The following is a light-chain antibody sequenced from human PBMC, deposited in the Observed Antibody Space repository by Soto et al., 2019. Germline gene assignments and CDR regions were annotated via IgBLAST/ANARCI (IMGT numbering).Light chain of an antibody. CDR2: EVS. J-gene: IGLJ1*01. V-gene: IGLV2-14*01. CDR1: SSDVGGYNY. CDR3: SSYAGSNNYV. Sequence: QSALTQPASVSGSPGQSITISCTGTSSDVGGYNYVSWYQQLPGKAPKLMIFEVSNRPSGVSNRFSGSKSGNTASLTVSGLQAEDEADYYCSSYAGSNNYVFGTGTKVTVL.